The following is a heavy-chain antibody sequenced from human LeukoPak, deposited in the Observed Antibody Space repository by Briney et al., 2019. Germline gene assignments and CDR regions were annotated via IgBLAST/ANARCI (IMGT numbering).Heavy chain of an antibody. J-gene: IGHJ2*01. CDR3: ARKGNINGCWYFDL. Sequence: SETLSLTCTVSGGSISSGGYYSSSICQHPGKSLEWFGYIYYSGSTYYNPSLKSRVTTSVDTSKNQFSLKLSSVTAADTAVYYCARKGNINGCWYFDLWGRGTLVTVSS. V-gene: IGHV4-31*03. CDR1: GGSISSGGYY. D-gene: IGHD5-18*01. CDR2: IYYSGST.